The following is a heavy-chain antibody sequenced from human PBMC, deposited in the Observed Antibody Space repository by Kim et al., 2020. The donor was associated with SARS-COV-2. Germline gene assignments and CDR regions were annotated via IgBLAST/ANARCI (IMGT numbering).Heavy chain of an antibody. J-gene: IGHJ4*02. V-gene: IGHV4-34*01. CDR3: ARVHSSSWYAFDY. CDR1: GGSFSGYY. CDR2: INHSGST. Sequence: SETLSLTCAVYGGSFSGYYWSWIRQPPGKGLEWIGEINHSGSTNYNPSLKSRVTISVDTSKNQFSLKLSSVTAADTAVYYCARVHSSSWYAFDYWGQGT. D-gene: IGHD6-13*01.